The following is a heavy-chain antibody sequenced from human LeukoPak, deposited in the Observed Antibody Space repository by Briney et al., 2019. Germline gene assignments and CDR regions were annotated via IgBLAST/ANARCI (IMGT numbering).Heavy chain of an antibody. V-gene: IGHV3-53*01. CDR3: ARTYYYDSSGYYPY. CDR2: IYSGGST. D-gene: IGHD3-22*01. Sequence: GGSLRLSCAASGFTVSSNYMSWVRQAPGKGLEWVSVIYSGGSTYYAGSVKGRFTISRDNSKNTLYLQMNSLRAEDTAVYYCARTYYYDSSGYYPYWGQGTLVTVSS. CDR1: GFTVSSNY. J-gene: IGHJ4*02.